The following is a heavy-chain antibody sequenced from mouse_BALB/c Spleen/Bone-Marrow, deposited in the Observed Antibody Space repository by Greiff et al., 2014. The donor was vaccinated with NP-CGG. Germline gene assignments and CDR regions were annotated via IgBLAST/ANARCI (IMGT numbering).Heavy chain of an antibody. D-gene: IGHD2-4*01. J-gene: IGHJ2*01. Sequence: VQLQQSGPELVKPGASVKMSCKASGYTFTSYVMHWGKQKPGQGLEWIGYINPYNDGTTYNEKFKGKATLTSDKSSSTAYMELGSLTSEDSAVYYCARGNYYDYDYFDYWGQGTTLTVSS. V-gene: IGHV1-14*01. CDR1: GYTFTSYV. CDR2: INPYNDGT. CDR3: ARGNYYDYDYFDY.